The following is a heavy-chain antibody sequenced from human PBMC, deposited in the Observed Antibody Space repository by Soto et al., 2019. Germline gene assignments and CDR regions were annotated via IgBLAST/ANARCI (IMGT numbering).Heavy chain of an antibody. Sequence: SETLSLTCTVSGGSISSGDYYWSWIRHPPGKGLEWIGYIYYSGSTYYNPSLKSRVTISVDTSKNQFSLKLSSVTAADTAVYYCARALDYYDSSGYLIYYFDYWGQGTLVTVSS. D-gene: IGHD3-22*01. CDR1: GGSISSGDYY. J-gene: IGHJ4*02. CDR3: ARALDYYDSSGYLIYYFDY. V-gene: IGHV4-30-4*01. CDR2: IYYSGST.